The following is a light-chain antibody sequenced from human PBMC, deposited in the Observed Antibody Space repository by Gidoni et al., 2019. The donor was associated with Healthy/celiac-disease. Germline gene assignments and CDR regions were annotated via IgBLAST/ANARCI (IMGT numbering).Light chain of an antibody. CDR1: KSITSW. J-gene: IGKJ1*01. CDR3: QQYNSYPT. Sequence: DIQTTKSPSTVSASVVDRVTITCRASKSITSWLAWYQQKPGKAPKLLVYKASSLESGVPSRFSGSGSGTEFTLPISSLQPYDFSTYYCQQYNSYPTFGQGTKVEIK. CDR2: KAS. V-gene: IGKV1-5*03.